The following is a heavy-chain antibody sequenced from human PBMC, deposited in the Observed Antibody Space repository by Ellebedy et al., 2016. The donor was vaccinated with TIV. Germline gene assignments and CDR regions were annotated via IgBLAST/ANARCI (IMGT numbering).Heavy chain of an antibody. J-gene: IGHJ6*02. Sequence: SETLSLXCTVSGGSVSSGNYYWSWIRQPPGKGLEWIGYVYFTGSTYYNPSLKSRVTISVDTSKNQFSLKLSSVTAAGTAVDHCARIAARYYGMDVWGQGTTVTVSS. CDR2: VYFTGST. D-gene: IGHD6-6*01. CDR3: ARIAARYYGMDV. V-gene: IGHV4-61*01. CDR1: GGSVSSGNYY.